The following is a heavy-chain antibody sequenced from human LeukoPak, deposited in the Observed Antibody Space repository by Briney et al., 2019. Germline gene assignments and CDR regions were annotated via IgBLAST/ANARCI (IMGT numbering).Heavy chain of an antibody. CDR3: ATRIAVAGDRAFDI. V-gene: IGHV1-69*02. Sequence: ASVKVSCKASGGTFSSYTISWVRQAPGQGLEWMGRIIPILGIANYAQKFQGRVTITADKYTSTAYMELSSLRSEDTAVSYCATRIAVAGDRAFDIWGQGTMVTVSS. CDR2: IIPILGIA. J-gene: IGHJ3*02. CDR1: GGTFSSYT. D-gene: IGHD6-19*01.